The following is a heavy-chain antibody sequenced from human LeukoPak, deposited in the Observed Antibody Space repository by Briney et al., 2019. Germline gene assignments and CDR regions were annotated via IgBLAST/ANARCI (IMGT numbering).Heavy chain of an antibody. D-gene: IGHD6-19*01. J-gene: IGHJ4*02. CDR2: ISSSSSYI. CDR1: GGSISSYY. V-gene: IGHV3-21*01. CDR3: ARDKAVAGTGYVDY. Sequence: LSLTCTVSGGSISSYYWSWIRQPPGKGLEWVSSISSSSSYIYYADSVKGRFTISRDNAKNSLYLQMNSLRAEDTAVYYCARDKAVAGTGYVDYWGQGTLVTVSS.